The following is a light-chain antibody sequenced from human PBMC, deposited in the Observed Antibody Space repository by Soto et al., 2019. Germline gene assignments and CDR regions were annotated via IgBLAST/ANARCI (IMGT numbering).Light chain of an antibody. V-gene: IGLV2-14*01. Sequence: HSVLTQPASVSESPGQSITISCTGTSSDIGVYNYVSWYQQHPGKAPKLMIYEGDKRPSGVSNRFSGSKSGNTASLTISGLQAEDEADYYCASFTSSSIFDIFGGGTKLTVL. CDR2: EGD. J-gene: IGLJ2*01. CDR1: SSDIGVYNY. CDR3: ASFTSSSIFDI.